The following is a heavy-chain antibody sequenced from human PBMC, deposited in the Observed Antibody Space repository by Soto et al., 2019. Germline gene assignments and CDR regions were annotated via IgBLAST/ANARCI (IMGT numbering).Heavy chain of an antibody. J-gene: IGHJ6*02. CDR3: ARDLWGASSSFLRYYYYYGMDV. D-gene: IGHD6-6*01. CDR2: ISAYNGNT. V-gene: IGHV1-18*04. Sequence: ASVKVSCKASGYTFTSYGISWLRQAPGQGLEWMGWISAYNGNTNYAQKLQGRVTMTTDTSASTAYMELRSLRSDDTAVYYCARDLWGASSSFLRYYYYYGMDVWGQGTKVTV. CDR1: GYTFTSYG.